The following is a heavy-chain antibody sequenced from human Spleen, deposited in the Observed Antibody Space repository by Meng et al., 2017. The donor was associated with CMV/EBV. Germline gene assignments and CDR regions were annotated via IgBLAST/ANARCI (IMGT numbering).Heavy chain of an antibody. Sequence: ASVKVSCKASGYTFTSFGVTWVRQAPGQGLEWLGWVSAHSRLTNNAQKVQGRITMTTDTSTSTAYLDLRRLRSDDTAVYYCARVIGGNYQLSYFDYWGQGTLVTVSS. CDR3: ARVIGGNYQLSYFDY. V-gene: IGHV1-18*01. D-gene: IGHD2-2*01. CDR1: GYTFTSFG. CDR2: VSAHSRLT. J-gene: IGHJ4*02.